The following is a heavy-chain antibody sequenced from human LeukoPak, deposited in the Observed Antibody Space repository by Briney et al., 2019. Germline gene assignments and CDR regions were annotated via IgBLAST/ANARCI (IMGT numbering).Heavy chain of an antibody. Sequence: PGGSLRLSCAASGFTFSRYWMNWVRQAPGKGLEWVANIKQDGSEKYCVDSVKGRFTISRDNAKNSLYLQLNSLGAEDTAVYYCAGGSGWLIDSWGQGTLVTVSS. CDR1: GFTFSRYW. D-gene: IGHD6-19*01. V-gene: IGHV3-7*04. CDR2: IKQDGSEK. J-gene: IGHJ4*02. CDR3: AGGSGWLIDS.